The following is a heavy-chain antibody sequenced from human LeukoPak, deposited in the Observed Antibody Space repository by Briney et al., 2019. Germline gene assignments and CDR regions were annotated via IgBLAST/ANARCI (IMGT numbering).Heavy chain of an antibody. CDR1: GFTFSSYA. Sequence: GGSLRLSCAASGFTFSSYAMSWVRQAPGKGLKWVSAISGSGGSTYYADSVKGRFTISRDNSKNTLYLQMNSLRAEDTAVYYCAKVPGAMIVVGYWGQGTLVTVSS. J-gene: IGHJ4*02. CDR2: ISGSGGST. D-gene: IGHD3-22*01. V-gene: IGHV3-23*01. CDR3: AKVPGAMIVVGY.